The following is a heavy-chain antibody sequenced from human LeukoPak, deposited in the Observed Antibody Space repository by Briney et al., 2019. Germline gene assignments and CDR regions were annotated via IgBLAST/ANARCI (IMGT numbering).Heavy chain of an antibody. CDR1: GFTFSSYA. Sequence: GGSLRLSCAASGFTFSSYAMHWVRQAPGKGLEYVSAISFHGRDTYYANSVKGRFTISRDNSKNTLYLQMGSLRAEDMAVYYCVTGRSNNCNLPSADWGQGTLVTVSS. D-gene: IGHD1-20*01. J-gene: IGHJ4*02. CDR3: VTGRSNNCNLPSAD. V-gene: IGHV3-64*01. CDR2: ISFHGRDT.